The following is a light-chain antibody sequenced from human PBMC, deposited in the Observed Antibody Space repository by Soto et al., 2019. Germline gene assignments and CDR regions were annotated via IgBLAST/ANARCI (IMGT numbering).Light chain of an antibody. CDR2: AAS. CDR3: QQSYTTPRLS. Sequence: DIQMTQSPSSLSASVGDKLTITCRANQSITNFLNWYQKKPGEVPKLLIYAASRLESGVPSRFSGSGSGTDFALTINTLQPEDFATYFYQQSYTTPRLSFGGGTRVEFK. V-gene: IGKV1-39*01. J-gene: IGKJ4*01. CDR1: QSITNF.